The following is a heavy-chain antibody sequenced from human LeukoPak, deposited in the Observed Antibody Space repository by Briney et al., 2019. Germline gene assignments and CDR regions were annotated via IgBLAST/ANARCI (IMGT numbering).Heavy chain of an antibody. Sequence: GGSLRLSCAASGFTFSRYAMHWVRQAPGKGLEWGAVISYDGSNKYYADSVKGRFTISRDNSKNTLYLQMNSLRAEDTAVYYCARQPLDYSSSWFDPWGQGTLVTVSS. D-gene: IGHD6-13*01. CDR2: ISYDGSNK. V-gene: IGHV3-30*04. CDR1: GFTFSRYA. J-gene: IGHJ5*02. CDR3: ARQPLDYSSSWFDP.